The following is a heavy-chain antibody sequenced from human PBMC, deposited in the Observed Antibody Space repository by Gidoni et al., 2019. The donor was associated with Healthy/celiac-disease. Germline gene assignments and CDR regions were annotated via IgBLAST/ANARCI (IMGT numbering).Heavy chain of an antibody. J-gene: IGHJ3*02. CDR2: ISYDGSNK. Sequence: QVQLVESGGGVVQPGRSLRLSCAASGFPFSSYAMHWVRQAPGKGLEWVAVISYDGSNKYYADSVKGRFTISRDNSKNTLYLQMNSLRAEDTAVYYCARADSSPNYGDDAFDIWGQGTMVTVSS. V-gene: IGHV3-30-3*01. CDR3: ARADSSPNYGDDAFDI. CDR1: GFPFSSYA. D-gene: IGHD4-17*01.